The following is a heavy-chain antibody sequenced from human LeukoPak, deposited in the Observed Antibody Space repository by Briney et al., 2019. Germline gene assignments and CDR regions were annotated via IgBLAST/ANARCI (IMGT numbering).Heavy chain of an antibody. V-gene: IGHV3-74*01. Sequence: QPGGSLRLSCAASGVPFTSYWMHWVRQAPGKGLVWVSRISSDGTDTTYAASVKGRFTISRDNAKNTLYLQMNSLRTEDTAVYYCVRLVAVPDAYFDYWGQGTLVTVSS. CDR1: GVPFTSYW. CDR2: ISSDGTDT. D-gene: IGHD2-2*01. J-gene: IGHJ4*02. CDR3: VRLVAVPDAYFDY.